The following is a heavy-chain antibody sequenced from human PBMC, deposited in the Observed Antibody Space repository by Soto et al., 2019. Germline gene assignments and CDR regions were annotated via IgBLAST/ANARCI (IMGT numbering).Heavy chain of an antibody. CDR2: LSYDGSTK. CDR3: VRDAGYGGIPAGAYFDT. J-gene: IGHJ4*02. D-gene: IGHD4-17*01. V-gene: IGHV3-30-3*01. Sequence: QEHLVESGGGVVQPGRSLRLSCAASGFTLSHYAMHWVRQAPGKGLEWVAVLSYDGSTKYYADSVKGRFTISRDNSNNTLFLHMNSLRPEDTALFYCVRDAGYGGIPAGAYFDTWGQGTLVTVSS. CDR1: GFTLSHYA.